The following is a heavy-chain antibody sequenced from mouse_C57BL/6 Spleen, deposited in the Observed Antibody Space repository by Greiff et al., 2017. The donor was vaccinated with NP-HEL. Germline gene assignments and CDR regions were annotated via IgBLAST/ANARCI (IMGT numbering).Heavy chain of an antibody. V-gene: IGHV1-81*01. CDR1: GYTFTSYG. D-gene: IGHD2-1*01. CDR2: IYPRSGNT. Sequence: VQLQQSGAELARPGASVKLSCKASGYTFTSYGISWVKQRTGQGLEWIGEIYPRSGNTYYNEKFKGKATLTADKSSSTAYMELRSLTSEDSAVYVVARSKGLYYGNYEAWFAYWGQGTLVTVSA. J-gene: IGHJ3*01. CDR3: ARSKGLYYGNYEAWFAY.